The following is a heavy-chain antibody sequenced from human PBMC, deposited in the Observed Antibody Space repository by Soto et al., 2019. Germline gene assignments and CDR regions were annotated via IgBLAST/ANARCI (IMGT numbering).Heavy chain of an antibody. CDR3: AKDLAGYSRGMDF. V-gene: IGHV3-30*18. Sequence: QEQLVESGGGVVQPGKSLRLSCAASGFTFSAYGMHWVRQSPGKGLEWVTLVSYDGSHKYYADSVKGRFTISRDNSENTLFLQMNSLGDEDTAVYYCAKDLAGYSRGMDFWGQGTTVTVSS. J-gene: IGHJ6*02. CDR1: GFTFSAYG. D-gene: IGHD1-26*01. CDR2: VSYDGSHK.